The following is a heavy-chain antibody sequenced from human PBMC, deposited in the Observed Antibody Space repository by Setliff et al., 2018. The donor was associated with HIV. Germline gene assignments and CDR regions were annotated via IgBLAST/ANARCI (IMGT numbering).Heavy chain of an antibody. CDR2: IYHSGDT. V-gene: IGHV4-4*02. J-gene: IGHJ4*02. CDR1: GGSISSTNW. D-gene: IGHD3-22*01. Sequence: LSLTCAVSGGSISSTNWWNWVRQPPGKGLEWIGEIYHSGDTNYNPSLKSRVSFSVDTSKNQLSLKLRSVTAADSAMYYCARQKETYYYDSSGYPAYFDYWGQGTLVTVSS. CDR3: ARQKETYYYDSSGYPAYFDY.